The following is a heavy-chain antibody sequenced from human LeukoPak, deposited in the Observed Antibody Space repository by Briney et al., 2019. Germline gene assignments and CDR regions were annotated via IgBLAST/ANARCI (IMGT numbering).Heavy chain of an antibody. J-gene: IGHJ4*02. CDR3: ARGTALQDY. D-gene: IGHD2/OR15-2a*01. CDR2: INSDGSAT. CDR1: GFTFSPYC. Sequence: GGSLRLSCAASGFTFSPYCMHWVRQAPGKGLVWVSDINSDGSATNYADSVKGRFTISRDNAQNTLYLQMNSLRAEDTAVYYCARGTALQDYWGQGTLVTVSS. V-gene: IGHV3-74*01.